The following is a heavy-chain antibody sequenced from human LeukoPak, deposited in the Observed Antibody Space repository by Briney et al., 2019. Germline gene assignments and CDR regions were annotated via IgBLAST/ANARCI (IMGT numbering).Heavy chain of an antibody. CDR2: ISFGNT. CDR3: ARDKAHTYGRYFDP. V-gene: IGHV4-59*01. D-gene: IGHD5-18*01. Sequence: SETLSLTCTVSGDAISTYYWNWIRHTPGKGLEWIGYISFGNTDYNPALKSRATISVDTSKNQFSLQLTSVTAADTAVYYCARDKAHTYGRYFDPWRQGTLVAVSS. J-gene: IGHJ5*02. CDR1: GDAISTYY.